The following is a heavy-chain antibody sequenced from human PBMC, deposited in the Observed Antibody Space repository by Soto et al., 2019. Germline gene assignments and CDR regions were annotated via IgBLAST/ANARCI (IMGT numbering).Heavy chain of an antibody. CDR3: ARVQHYYDSSGYYSHWYFDL. Sequence: GGSLRLSCAASGFTFSSYGMHWVRQAPGKGLEWVAVIWYDGSNKYYADSVKGRFTISRDNSKNTLYLQMNSLRAEDTAVYYCARVQHYYDSSGYYSHWYFDLWGRGTLVTVSS. CDR1: GFTFSSYG. J-gene: IGHJ2*01. V-gene: IGHV3-33*01. CDR2: IWYDGSNK. D-gene: IGHD3-22*01.